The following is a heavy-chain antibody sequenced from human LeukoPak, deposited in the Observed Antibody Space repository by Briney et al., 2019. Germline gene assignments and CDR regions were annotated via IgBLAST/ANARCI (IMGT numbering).Heavy chain of an antibody. V-gene: IGHV3-7*01. CDR2: IKQDGSEK. D-gene: IGHD4-23*01. CDR1: GFTFSSYW. CDR3: ARFWDYGGYYFDY. J-gene: IGHJ4*02. Sequence: PGGSLRLSCAASGFTFSSYWMSWVRQAPGKGLEWVANIKQDGSEKYYVDSVKGRFTISRDNAKNSLYLQMNSLRAEDTAVYYCARFWDYGGYYFDYWGQGTLVTVSS.